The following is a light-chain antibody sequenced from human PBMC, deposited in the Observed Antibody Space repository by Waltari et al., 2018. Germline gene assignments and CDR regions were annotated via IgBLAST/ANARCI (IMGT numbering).Light chain of an antibody. V-gene: IGLV3-19*01. CDR1: SPRSYY. J-gene: IGLJ2*01. CDR3: NSRDSSGNHVV. Sequence: SSELTQDPAVSVALGQTARITCQGDSPRSYYASWYQQKPGQAPVLVIYGKNNRPSGIPDRFSGSSSGNTASLTITGAQAEDEADYYCNSRDSSGNHVVFGGGTKLTVL. CDR2: GKN.